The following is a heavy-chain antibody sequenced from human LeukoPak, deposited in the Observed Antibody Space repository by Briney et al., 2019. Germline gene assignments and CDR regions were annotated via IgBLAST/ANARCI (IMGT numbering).Heavy chain of an antibody. CDR1: GGSFSGYY. CDR3: ARGSWWFDP. D-gene: IGHD2-15*01. J-gene: IGHJ5*02. Sequence: SETLSLTCAVYGGSFSGYYWSWIRQPRGKGLEWIGEINHSGSTNYNPSLKSRVTISVDTSKNQFSLKLSSVTAADTAVYYCARGSWWFDPWGQGTLVTVSS. V-gene: IGHV4-34*01. CDR2: INHSGST.